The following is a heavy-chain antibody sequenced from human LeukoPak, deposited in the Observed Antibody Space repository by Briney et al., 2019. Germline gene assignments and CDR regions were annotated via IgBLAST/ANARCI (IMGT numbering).Heavy chain of an antibody. V-gene: IGHV4-59*01. CDR1: GGSSSGYY. CDR2: IHYSGST. Sequence: SETLSLTCTVSGGSSSGYYWSWIRQRPGKGLEWIGYIHYSGSTDYNPSLKGRVTISLDMSKNQFSLKINSMTAADTAVYYCAREGQWLPDWFDPWGQGTLVTVSS. CDR3: AREGQWLPDWFDP. J-gene: IGHJ5*02. D-gene: IGHD6-19*01.